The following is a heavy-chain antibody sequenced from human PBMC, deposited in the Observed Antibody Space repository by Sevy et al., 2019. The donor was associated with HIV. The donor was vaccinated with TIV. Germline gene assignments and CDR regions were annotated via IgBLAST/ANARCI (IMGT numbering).Heavy chain of an antibody. V-gene: IGHV3-30-3*01. J-gene: IGHJ6*04. Sequence: GGSLRLXXAAXXXXXXXXXAXHXVXXAPGXXLEWVAXXXXXXSDKYYADSVKGRFTISRDNFKNTLYLQMNSLTTDXXXXYYCARPXXXXXXXYXXXXXXXWGXXXTVTVSS. CDR3: ARPXXXXXXXYXXXXXXX. CDR2: XXXXXSDK. CDR1: XXXXXXXXA.